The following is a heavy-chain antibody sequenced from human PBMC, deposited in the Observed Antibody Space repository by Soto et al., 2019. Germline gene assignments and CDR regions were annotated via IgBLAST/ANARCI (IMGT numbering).Heavy chain of an antibody. J-gene: IGHJ5*02. V-gene: IGHV1-8*01. CDR3: ALRVVEDIWFGELFFDP. Sequence: ASVKVSCKASGYTFTSYDINWVLQATGQGLEWMGWMNPNSGNTGYAQKFQGRVTMTRNTSISTAYMELSSLRSEDTAVYYCALRVVEDIWFGELFFDPWGQGTLVTVSS. CDR1: GYTFTSYD. D-gene: IGHD3-10*01. CDR2: MNPNSGNT.